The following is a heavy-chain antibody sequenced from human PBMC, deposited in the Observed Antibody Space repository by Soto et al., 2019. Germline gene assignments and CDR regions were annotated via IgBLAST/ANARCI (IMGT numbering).Heavy chain of an antibody. CDR3: ARGLDLRPPFDY. CDR2: LSPNSGNT. CDR1: GYSFTSFD. V-gene: IGHV1-8*01. J-gene: IGHJ4*02. Sequence: ASVKVSCKASGYSFTSFDVNWVRQASGQGFEWMGWLSPNSGNTGYALAFQGRVTLTRNTSIRTAYMELSSLRSEDTAVYYCARGLDLRPPFDYWGQGTLVTVSS. D-gene: IGHD1-7*01.